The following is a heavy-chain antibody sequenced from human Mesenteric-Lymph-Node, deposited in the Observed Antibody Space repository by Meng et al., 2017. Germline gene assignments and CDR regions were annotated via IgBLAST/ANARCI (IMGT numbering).Heavy chain of an antibody. D-gene: IGHD6-19*01. CDR3: ARPAGYSSGWYPGSIDY. Sequence: GGSLRLSCKGFGYSFTNNWIGWVRQMPGKGLEWMGIIYPGDSDTRYSPSFQGQVTISADKSISTAYLQWSSLKASDTAMYYCARPAGYSSGWYPGSIDYWGQGTLVTVSS. V-gene: IGHV5-51*01. CDR2: IYPGDSDT. CDR1: GYSFTNNW. J-gene: IGHJ4*02.